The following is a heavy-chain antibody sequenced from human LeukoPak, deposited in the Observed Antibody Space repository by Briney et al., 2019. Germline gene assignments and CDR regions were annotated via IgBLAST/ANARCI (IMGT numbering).Heavy chain of an antibody. J-gene: IGHJ6*02. D-gene: IGHD2-2*01. V-gene: IGHV3-23*01. CDR2: ISAGDGRT. CDR1: GFTFSSYA. Sequence: GGSLRLSCAASGFTFSSYAMNWVRQAPGKGLEWVSGISAGDGRTDYADSVKGRFTVSRDNSKNTLYLQMNSLRAEDTAVYYCAKEVGYCSSTSCEEDYYYGMDVWGQGTTVTVSS. CDR3: AKEVGYCSSTSCEEDYYYGMDV.